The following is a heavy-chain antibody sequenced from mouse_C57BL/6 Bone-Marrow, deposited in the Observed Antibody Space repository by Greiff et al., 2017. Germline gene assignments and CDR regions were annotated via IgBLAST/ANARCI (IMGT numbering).Heavy chain of an antibody. CDR1: GYTFTDYN. J-gene: IGHJ1*03. V-gene: IGHV1-22*01. D-gene: IGHD2-10*02. Sequence: VQLQQSGPELVKPGASVKMSCKASGYTFTDYNMHWVKQSHGKSLEWIGYINPNNGGTSYNQTFKGKATVTVNKSSSTAYMELRSLTSEDSAVYYCAREYCGRSHWYFEGWGTGTTVTGST. CDR2: INPNNGGT. CDR3: AREYCGRSHWYFEG.